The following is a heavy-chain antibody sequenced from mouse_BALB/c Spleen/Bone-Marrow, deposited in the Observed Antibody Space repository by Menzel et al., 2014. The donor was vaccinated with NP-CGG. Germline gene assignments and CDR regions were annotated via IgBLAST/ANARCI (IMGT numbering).Heavy chain of an antibody. Sequence: DVKLQESGPGLVKPSQSLSLTCTVTGYSITSDYAWNWIRQFPGNKLEWMGYISYSGSTSYNPSLKSRISITRDTSKNQFFLQLNSVTTEVTATYYCASNYYFDYWGQGTTLAVSS. J-gene: IGHJ2*01. CDR3: ASNYYFDY. CDR1: GYSITSDYA. V-gene: IGHV3-2*02. CDR2: ISYSGST. D-gene: IGHD1-3*01.